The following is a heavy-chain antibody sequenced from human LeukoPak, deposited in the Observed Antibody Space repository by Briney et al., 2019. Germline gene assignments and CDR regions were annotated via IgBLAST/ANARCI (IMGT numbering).Heavy chain of an antibody. CDR2: INPNSGGT. V-gene: IGHV1-2*02. CDR1: GYTFTGYY. Sequence: ASVKVSCKASGYTFTGYYMHWVRQAPGQGLEWMGWINPNSGGTNYAQKFQGRVTMTRDTSISTAYMELSRLRSDDTAVYYCARGPNTYYYGSGTDYWGQGTLVTVSS. J-gene: IGHJ4*02. D-gene: IGHD3-10*01. CDR3: ARGPNTYYYGSGTDY.